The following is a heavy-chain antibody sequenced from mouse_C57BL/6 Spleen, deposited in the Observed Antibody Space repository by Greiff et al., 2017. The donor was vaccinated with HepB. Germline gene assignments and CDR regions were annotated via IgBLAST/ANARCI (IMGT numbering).Heavy chain of an antibody. CDR3: ARWEDYAMDY. Sequence: ESGPGLVKPSQSLSLTCSVTGYSITSGYYWNWIRQFPGNKLEWMGYISYDGSNNYNPSLKNRISITRDTSKNQFFLKLNSVTTEDTATYYCARWEDYAMDYWGQGTSVTVSS. CDR1: GYSITSGYY. J-gene: IGHJ4*01. V-gene: IGHV3-6*01. D-gene: IGHD4-1*01. CDR2: ISYDGSN.